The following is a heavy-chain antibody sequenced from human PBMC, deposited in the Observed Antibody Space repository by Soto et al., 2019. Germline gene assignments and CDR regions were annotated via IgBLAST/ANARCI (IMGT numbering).Heavy chain of an antibody. V-gene: IGHV1-18*01. CDR1: GYTFTSYG. J-gene: IGHJ6*02. CDR2: ISAYNGNT. CDR3: AREPGVDIVATTFYYYYYGMDV. Sequence: RASVKVSCKASGYTFTSYGISWVRQAPGQGLEWMGWISAYNGNTNYAQKLQGRVTMTTDTSTSTAYMELRSLRSDDTAAYYCAREPGVDIVATTFYYYYYGMDVWGQGTTVTVSS. D-gene: IGHD5-12*01.